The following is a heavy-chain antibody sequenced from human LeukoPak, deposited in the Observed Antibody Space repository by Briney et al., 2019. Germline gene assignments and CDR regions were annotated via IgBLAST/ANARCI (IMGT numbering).Heavy chain of an antibody. J-gene: IGHJ4*02. CDR2: IWHDGSAE. CDR1: GFIFSSYG. V-gene: IGHV3-33*03. Sequence: PGGSLRLSCAASGFIFSSYGMYWVRQAPGKGLEWVAVIWHDGSAEFYADSVKGRFSISRDDSKNTVYLQMSSLRVEDTALYYCAKDNRGGWSGYFDYWGQGILVTVSS. D-gene: IGHD6-19*01. CDR3: AKDNRGGWSGYFDY.